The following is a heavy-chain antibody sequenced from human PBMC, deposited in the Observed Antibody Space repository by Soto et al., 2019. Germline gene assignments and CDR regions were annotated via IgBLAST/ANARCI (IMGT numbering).Heavy chain of an antibody. CDR3: ASYDFWSGFAH. J-gene: IGHJ5*02. D-gene: IGHD3-3*01. V-gene: IGHV4-39*07. CDR1: GGSIRNNIYY. Sequence: SETLSLTCSVSGGSIRNNIYYWGWIRQPPGKGLEWIATVHYSGSTYYTPSLKSRVTISVDTSKNQFSLKLSSVTAADTAVYYCASYDFWSGFAHWGQGTLVTVSS. CDR2: VHYSGST.